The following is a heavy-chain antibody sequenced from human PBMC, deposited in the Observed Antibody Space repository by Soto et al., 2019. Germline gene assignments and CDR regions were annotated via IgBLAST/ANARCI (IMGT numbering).Heavy chain of an antibody. CDR3: ARYDFWSGFEKVYYYYGMDV. CDR2: ISSSSSYI. Sequence: EVQLVESGGGLVKPGGSLRLSCAASGFTFSSYSMNWVRHAPGKGLEWVSSISSSSSYIYYADSVKGRFTISRDNAKNSLYLQMNSLRAEDTAVYYCARYDFWSGFEKVYYYYGMDVWGQGTTVTVSS. D-gene: IGHD3-3*01. J-gene: IGHJ6*02. CDR1: GFTFSSYS. V-gene: IGHV3-21*01.